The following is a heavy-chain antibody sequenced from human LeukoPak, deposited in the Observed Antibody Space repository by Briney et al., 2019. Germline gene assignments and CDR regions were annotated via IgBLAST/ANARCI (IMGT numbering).Heavy chain of an antibody. CDR3: ARGVRYFDL. J-gene: IGHJ2*01. CDR1: GGSFSGYY. Sequence: SETLSLTCAVCGGSFSGYYWSWIRQPPGKGLEWIGEINHSGSTNYNPSLKSRVTISVDTSKNQFSLKLSSVTAADTAVYYCARGVRYFDLWGRGTLVTVSS. CDR2: INHSGST. V-gene: IGHV4-34*01.